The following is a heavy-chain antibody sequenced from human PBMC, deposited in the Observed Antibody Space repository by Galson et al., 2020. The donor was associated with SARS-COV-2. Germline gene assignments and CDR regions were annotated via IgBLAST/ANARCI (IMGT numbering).Heavy chain of an antibody. Sequence: ETSETLSLTCTVSGGSISSSSYYWGWIRQPPGKGLEWIGSIYYSGSTYYNPSLKSRVTISVDTSKNQFSLKLSSVTAADTAVYYCARQGGQWLVSGSWYFDLWGRGTLVTVSS. J-gene: IGHJ2*01. CDR1: GGSISSSSYY. CDR2: IYYSGST. CDR3: ARQGGQWLVSGSWYFDL. D-gene: IGHD6-19*01. V-gene: IGHV4-39*01.